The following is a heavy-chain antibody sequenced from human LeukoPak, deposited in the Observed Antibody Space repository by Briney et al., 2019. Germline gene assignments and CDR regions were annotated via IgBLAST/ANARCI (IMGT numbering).Heavy chain of an antibody. V-gene: IGHV4-59*01. CDR1: GVSISSYY. D-gene: IGHD3-10*01. CDR3: ARVFDSGSQAYFYYMDV. J-gene: IGHJ6*03. CDR2: IYYSGST. Sequence: SETLSLTCTVSGVSISSYYWTWIRQPPGEGLEWLGFIYYSGSTNYNPSLKGRATMSVDTSKNQFSLKLSSVTAADTAVYYCARVFDSGSQAYFYYMDVWGKGTTVTIFS.